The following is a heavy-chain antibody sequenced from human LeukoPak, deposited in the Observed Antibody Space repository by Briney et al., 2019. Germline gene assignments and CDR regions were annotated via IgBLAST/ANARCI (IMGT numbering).Heavy chain of an antibody. CDR1: GFTFSSYA. D-gene: IGHD3-10*01. V-gene: IGHV3-23*01. J-gene: IGHJ4*02. Sequence: QPGGSLRLSCAASGFTFSSYAMSWVRQAPGKGLEWVSAISANAASTYNADSVKGRFTISRDNSRNTVYLQMNSLRAEDTAVYYCAKVGGSGSYLPDYWGQGTLVNVSS. CDR2: ISANAAST. CDR3: AKVGGSGSYLPDY.